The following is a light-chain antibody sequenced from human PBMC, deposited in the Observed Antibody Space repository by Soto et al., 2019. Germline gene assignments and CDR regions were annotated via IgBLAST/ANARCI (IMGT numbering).Light chain of an antibody. J-gene: IGLJ1*01. CDR2: YDS. Sequence: SYELTQSPSVSVAPGQTATITCGGNNIGSKSVNWYQHKAGQAPVLVMSYDSDRPSGIPERFSGSNSGNTATLTLSRVESGDEADYYCQVWDTSNDHHVFGSGTKVTV. CDR3: QVWDTSNDHHV. CDR1: NIGSKS. V-gene: IGLV3-21*01.